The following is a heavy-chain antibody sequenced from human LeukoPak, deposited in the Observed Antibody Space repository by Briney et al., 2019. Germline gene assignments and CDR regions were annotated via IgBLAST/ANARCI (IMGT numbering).Heavy chain of an antibody. Sequence: GASVKVSCKASGYTFNVYYIHWLRQAPGQGLEWMGWVIPSSGGTNYAQNFQDRVTMTRDTSISTAYMELSSLTSEDTAVYYCARTPPRGLIDYWGQGTLVTVSS. CDR2: VIPSSGGT. V-gene: IGHV1-2*02. CDR3: ARTPPRGLIDY. D-gene: IGHD3-16*01. J-gene: IGHJ4*02. CDR1: GYTFNVYY.